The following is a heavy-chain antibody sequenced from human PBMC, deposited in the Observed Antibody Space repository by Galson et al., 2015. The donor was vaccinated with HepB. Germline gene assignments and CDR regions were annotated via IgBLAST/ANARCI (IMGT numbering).Heavy chain of an antibody. V-gene: IGHV3-49*04. CDR2: IRRRAVGGAT. CDR1: GFTFGDHG. Sequence: SLRLSCAGSGFTFGDHGVSWVRQAPGKGLEWVGFIRRRAVGGATEYAPSVRGRFTISRDDSKSAAYLQMNSLKSEDTAMYYCTRTYDYHATGDRALDYWGQGALVTVSS. D-gene: IGHD3-16*01. CDR3: TRTYDYHATGDRALDY. J-gene: IGHJ4*01.